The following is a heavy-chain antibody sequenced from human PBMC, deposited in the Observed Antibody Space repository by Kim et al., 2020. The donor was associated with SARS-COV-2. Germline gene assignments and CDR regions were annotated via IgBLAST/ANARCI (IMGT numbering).Heavy chain of an antibody. CDR3: AREGAWDSGGGFDY. V-gene: IGHV3-33*01. D-gene: IGHD1-26*01. Sequence: GGSLRLSCAASGFTFSSYGMHWVRQAPGKGLEWVAVIWYDGSNKYYADSVKGRFTISRDNSKNTLYLQMNSLRDEDTAVYYCAREGAWDSGGGFDYWGQGTVVTVSS. J-gene: IGHJ4*02. CDR1: GFTFSSYG. CDR2: IWYDGSNK.